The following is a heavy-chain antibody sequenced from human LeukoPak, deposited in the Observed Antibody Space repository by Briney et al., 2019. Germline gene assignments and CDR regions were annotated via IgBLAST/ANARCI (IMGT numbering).Heavy chain of an antibody. CDR3: AKDLIRWLQFDAFDI. CDR1: GFTFSSYG. J-gene: IGHJ3*02. V-gene: IGHV3-30*18. D-gene: IGHD5-24*01. Sequence: GGSLGLSCAASGFTFSSYGMHWVRQAPGKGLEWVAVSSYDGSNKYYADSVKGRFTISRDNSKNTLYLQMNSLRAEDTAVYYCAKDLIRWLQFDAFDIWGQGTMVTVSS. CDR2: SSYDGSNK.